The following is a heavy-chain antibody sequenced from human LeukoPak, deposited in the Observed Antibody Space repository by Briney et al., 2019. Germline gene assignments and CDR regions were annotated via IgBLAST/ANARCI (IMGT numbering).Heavy chain of an antibody. CDR1: VFTFSSYA. Sequence: GGSLRLSCAASVFTFSSYAMNWVRQTPGKGLEWVSTISGSGSTTYYADSVKGRFTISRDNSKTTLYLQMNTLRTEDTAVYYCAKDLRGSGWYFDYWGQGTLVAVSS. CDR2: ISGSGSTT. CDR3: AKDLRGSGWYFDY. D-gene: IGHD6-19*01. V-gene: IGHV3-23*01. J-gene: IGHJ4*02.